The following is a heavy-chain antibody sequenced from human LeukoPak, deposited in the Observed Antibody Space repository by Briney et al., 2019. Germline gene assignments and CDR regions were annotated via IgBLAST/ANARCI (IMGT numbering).Heavy chain of an antibody. J-gene: IGHJ4*02. CDR3: ARGLLGYSYGWGEFDY. Sequence: ASVKVSCKASGYTFTSYDINWVRQATGQGLEWMGWMNPNSGNTGYAQKSQGRVTMTRNTSISTAYMELSSLRSEDTAVYYCARGLLGYSYGWGEFDYWGQGTLVTVSS. CDR1: GYTFTSYD. D-gene: IGHD5-18*01. CDR2: MNPNSGNT. V-gene: IGHV1-8*01.